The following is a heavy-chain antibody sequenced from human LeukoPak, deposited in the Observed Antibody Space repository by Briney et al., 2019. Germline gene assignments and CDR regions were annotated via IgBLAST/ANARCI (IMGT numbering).Heavy chain of an antibody. CDR3: ARGGSRTGITMIVAGDY. V-gene: IGHV3-48*04. CDR1: GFTFSSYS. J-gene: IGHJ4*02. CDR2: ISSSGSTI. D-gene: IGHD3-22*01. Sequence: AGGSLRLSCAASGFTFSSYSMNWVRQAPGKGLEWVSYISSSGSTIYYADSVKGRFTISRDNAKNSLYLQMNSLRAEDTAVYYCARGGSRTGITMIVAGDYWGQGTLVTVSS.